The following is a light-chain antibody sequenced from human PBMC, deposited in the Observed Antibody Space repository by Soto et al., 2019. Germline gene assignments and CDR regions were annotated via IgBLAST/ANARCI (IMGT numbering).Light chain of an antibody. V-gene: IGLV2-14*01. CDR3: SSYTTSSTVV. CDR1: SSDVGGYNY. J-gene: IGLJ2*01. CDR2: DVY. Sequence: QSALTQPASVSGSPGQSITISCTGTSSDVGGYNYVSWFQQHPGKAPNLMIYDVYRRPSGVSYRFSGSKSGNTASLTISGLQAEGEADYYCSSYTTSSTVVFGGGTKLTVL.